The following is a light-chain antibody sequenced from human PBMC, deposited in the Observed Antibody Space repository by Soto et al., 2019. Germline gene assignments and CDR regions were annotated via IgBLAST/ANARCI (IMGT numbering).Light chain of an antibody. CDR2: DNN. Sequence: QSVLTQPPSVSAAPGQEVTISCSGSNSNIGNNYVSWYRHLPGTAPKLLIYDNNKRPSGIPDRFSGSKSGTSATLGITGLQTGDEADYYCGTWDFNTWVFGGGTQLTVL. CDR3: GTWDFNTWV. V-gene: IGLV1-51*01. J-gene: IGLJ3*02. CDR1: NSNIGNNY.